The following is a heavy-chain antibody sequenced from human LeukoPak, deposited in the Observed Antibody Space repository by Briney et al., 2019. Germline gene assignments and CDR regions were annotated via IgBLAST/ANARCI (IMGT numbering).Heavy chain of an antibody. CDR2: IYYSGST. D-gene: IGHD1-26*01. CDR3: ARLEVRGRGGAFDI. V-gene: IGHV4-59*08. CDR1: GGSISSYY. J-gene: IGHJ3*02. Sequence: PSETLSLACTVSGGSISSYYWSWIRQPPGKGLEWIGYIYYSGSTNYNPSLKSRVTISVDTSKNQFSLKLSSVTAADTAVYYCARLEVRGRGGAFDIWGQGTMVTVSS.